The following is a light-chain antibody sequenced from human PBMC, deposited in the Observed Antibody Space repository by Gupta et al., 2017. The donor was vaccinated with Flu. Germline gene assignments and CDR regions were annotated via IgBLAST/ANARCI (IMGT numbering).Light chain of an antibody. Sequence: QSALTQPASVSGSPGQSITIPRPGTSSDVGGYNYVSWYQQHPGKAPKLMIYEVSNRPSGVSNRFSGSKSGNTASLTISGLQAEDEADYYCSSYTSSSTRVFGGGTKLTVL. CDR2: EVS. V-gene: IGLV2-14*01. CDR3: SSYTSSSTRV. CDR1: SSDVGGYNY. J-gene: IGLJ3*02.